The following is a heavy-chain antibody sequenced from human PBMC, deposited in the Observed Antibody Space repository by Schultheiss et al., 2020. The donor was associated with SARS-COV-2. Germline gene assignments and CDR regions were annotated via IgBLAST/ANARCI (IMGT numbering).Heavy chain of an antibody. CDR3: ARDYYYDSSGYILDY. V-gene: IGHV3-30*01. J-gene: IGHJ4*02. CDR2: ISSDRSIK. D-gene: IGHD3-22*01. Sequence: GSLILSCAASGFTFSSYAMHWVRQAPGKEPEWVAVISSDRSIKYYADSVKGRFTISRDNSKNTLYLQMNSLRAEDTAVYYCARDYYYDSSGYILDYWGQGTLVTVSS. CDR1: GFTFSSYA.